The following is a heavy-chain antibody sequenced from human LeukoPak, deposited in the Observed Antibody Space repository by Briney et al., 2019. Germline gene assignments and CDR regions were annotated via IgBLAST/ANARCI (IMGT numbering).Heavy chain of an antibody. V-gene: IGHV3-7*01. J-gene: IGHJ4*02. D-gene: IGHD3-22*01. CDR2: IKQDGSEK. Sequence: GGSLRLSCAASGFTFSSYWMSWVRQAPGKGLEWVANIKQDGSEKYYVDSVKGRFTISRDNAKNSLYLQMNSLRAEDTAVYYCARVLGYDSSGYKLPPHFWDYWGQGTLVTVSS. CDR3: ARVLGYDSSGYKLPPHFWDY. CDR1: GFTFSSYW.